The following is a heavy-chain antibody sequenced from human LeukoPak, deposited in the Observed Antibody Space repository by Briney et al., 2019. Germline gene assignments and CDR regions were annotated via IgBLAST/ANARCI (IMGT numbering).Heavy chain of an antibody. D-gene: IGHD3-10*01. J-gene: IGHJ4*02. CDR3: ARDEAPGGY. Sequence: GGSLRLSCAASGFTFSSYSMNWVRQAPGKGLEWVSSISSSSTYIYCADSVKGRFTISRDNAKNSLYLQINSLRAEDTAVYYCARDEAPGGYWGQGTLVTVSS. V-gene: IGHV3-21*01. CDR2: ISSSSTYI. CDR1: GFTFSSYS.